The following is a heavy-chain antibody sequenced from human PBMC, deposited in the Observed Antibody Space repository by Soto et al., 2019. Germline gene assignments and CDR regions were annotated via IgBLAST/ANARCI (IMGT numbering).Heavy chain of an antibody. CDR2: INAGNGNT. J-gene: IGHJ6*02. CDR3: ARDGPMVRGVIVDYYGMDV. D-gene: IGHD3-10*01. CDR1: GYTFTSYA. Sequence: QVQLVQSGAEVKKPGASVKVSCKASGYTFTSYAMHWVRQAPGQRLEWMGWINAGNGNTKYSQKFQGSVTITRDTSASTAYMELSSLRSEDTAVYYCARDGPMVRGVIVDYYGMDVWGQGTTVTVSS. V-gene: IGHV1-3*01.